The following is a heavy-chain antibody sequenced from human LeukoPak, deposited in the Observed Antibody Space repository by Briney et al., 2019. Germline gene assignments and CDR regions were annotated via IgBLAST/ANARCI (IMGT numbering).Heavy chain of an antibody. CDR1: KFNFA. Sequence: GGSLRLSCAASKFNFAMSWVRQTAGKRLEWVSAISGSGDSTFYADSVKGRFTISRDNSKNTLYLQMNSLRAEDTALYYCAKTGGIAAAHWGQGTLVTVSS. D-gene: IGHD6-13*01. CDR3: AKTGGIAAAH. CDR2: ISGSGDST. J-gene: IGHJ4*02. V-gene: IGHV3-23*01.